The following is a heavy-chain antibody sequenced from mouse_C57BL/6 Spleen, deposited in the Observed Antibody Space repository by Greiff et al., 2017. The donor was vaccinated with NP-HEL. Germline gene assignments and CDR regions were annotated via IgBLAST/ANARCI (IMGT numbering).Heavy chain of an antibody. CDR2: LWWDDDK. V-gene: IGHV8-8*01. CDR1: GFSLSTFGMG. J-gene: IGHJ1*03. D-gene: IGHD4-1*01. Sequence: QVTLKVSGPGILQPSQSLSLTCYSSGFSLSTFGMGLGWYRHPSGMGLEWLAHLWWDDDKYYNPALKSLPTISKDTSKNHVFLKIANVDTAATATCYCARPVWDGWYFDVWGTGTTVTVSS. CDR3: ARPVWDGWYFDV.